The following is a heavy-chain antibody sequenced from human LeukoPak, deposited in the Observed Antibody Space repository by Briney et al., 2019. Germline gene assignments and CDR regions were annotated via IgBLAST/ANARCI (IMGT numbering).Heavy chain of an antibody. D-gene: IGHD3-9*01. CDR1: GGSISSSSYY. J-gene: IGHJ4*02. CDR3: ARDNGHRYDILTGYLSSPRRVIDY. Sequence: SETLSLTCTVSGGSISSSSYYWGWIRQPPGKGLEWIGSIYYGGSTYYNPSLKSRVTISVDTSKNQFSLKLSSVTAADTAVYYCARDNGHRYDILTGYLSSPRRVIDYWGQGTLVTVSS. V-gene: IGHV4-39*07. CDR2: IYYGGST.